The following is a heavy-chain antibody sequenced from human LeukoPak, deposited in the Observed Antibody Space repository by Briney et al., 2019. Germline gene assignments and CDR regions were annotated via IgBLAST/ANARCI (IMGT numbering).Heavy chain of an antibody. D-gene: IGHD2-2*01. CDR1: GYTFTSYG. V-gene: IGHV1-18*01. J-gene: IGHJ4*02. CDR3: ARDRCSSTSCYGPGGY. CDR2: ISAYNGNT. Sequence: ASVKVSCKASGYTFTSYGISWVRQAPGQGLEWMGWISAYNGNTNYAQTLHGRVTMTTDTSTSTAYMELRSLRSDDTAVYYCARDRCSSTSCYGPGGYWGQGTLVTVSS.